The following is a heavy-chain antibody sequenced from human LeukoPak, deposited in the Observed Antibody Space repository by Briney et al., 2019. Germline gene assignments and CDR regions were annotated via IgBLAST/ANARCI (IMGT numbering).Heavy chain of an antibody. V-gene: IGHV3-48*01. CDR1: GFTFSNYN. J-gene: IGHJ4*02. Sequence: GGSLRLSCAASGFTFSNYNMNWVRQAPGKGLEWVSDIDTSSSTIYYADSVKGRFTISRDNSKNTLYLQMNSLRAEDTAVYYCAKERSYNYYGSGSSPTAIDYWGQGTLVTVSS. D-gene: IGHD3-10*01. CDR3: AKERSYNYYGSGSSPTAIDY. CDR2: IDTSSSTI.